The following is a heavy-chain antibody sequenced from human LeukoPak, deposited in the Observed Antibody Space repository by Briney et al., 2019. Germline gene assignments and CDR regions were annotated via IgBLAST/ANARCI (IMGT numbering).Heavy chain of an antibody. D-gene: IGHD5-24*01. CDR3: ASTRGDGYNYDVGFDY. V-gene: IGHV1-18*01. CDR2: ISAYNGNT. CDR1: GYTFTSYG. J-gene: IGHJ4*02. Sequence: ASVKVSCKASGYTFTSYGISWVRQAPGQGLEWMGWISAYNGNTNYAQKLQGRVTVTTDTSTSTAYMELRSLRSDDTAVYYCASTRGDGYNYDVGFDYWGQGTLVTVSS.